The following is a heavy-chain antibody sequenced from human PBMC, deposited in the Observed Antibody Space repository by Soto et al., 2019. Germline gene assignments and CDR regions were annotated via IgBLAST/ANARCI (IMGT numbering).Heavy chain of an antibody. V-gene: IGHV3-23*01. J-gene: IGHJ5*02. CDR2: LSNSGGST. CDR3: AKDLEKWLVQLGGLDT. D-gene: IGHD6-19*01. CDR1: GFTLSSYF. Sequence: ESGGGMVQPGGSLRLSCVASGFTLSSYFMTWVRQAPGKGLEWVSALSNSGGSTYYADSVKGRFTISRDNSHNTLYWQMNNLRAEDTARYYCAKDLEKWLVQLGGLDTWGQGAQVTVSS.